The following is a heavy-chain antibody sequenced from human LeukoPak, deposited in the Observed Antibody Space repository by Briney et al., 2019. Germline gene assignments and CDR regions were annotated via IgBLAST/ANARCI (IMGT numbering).Heavy chain of an antibody. J-gene: IGHJ3*02. CDR3: AKAFREFGTSSSYSSFDT. CDR2: ISGSGGST. V-gene: IGHV3-23*01. D-gene: IGHD5-18*01. Sequence: PGGSLRLSCAASGFTFSSYAMSWVRQAPGKGLEWVSAISGSGGSTYYADSVKGRFTISRDNSKNTLYLQMNSLRAEDTAVYYCAKAFREFGTSSSYSSFDTWGQGTMVTVSS. CDR1: GFTFSSYA.